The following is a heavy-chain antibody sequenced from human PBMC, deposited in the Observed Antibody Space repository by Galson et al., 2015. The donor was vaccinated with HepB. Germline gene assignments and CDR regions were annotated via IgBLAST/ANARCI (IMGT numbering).Heavy chain of an antibody. D-gene: IGHD5-18*01. Sequence: SLRLSCAPSGFTISNNYMSWVRQAPGKGLEWVPVIYSGVSTYDADSVKGRFTISRDSSKNTLYLQMNTLRAEDTAGHCCAREDTAMALGYWGQGTLVTVSS. V-gene: IGHV3-66*01. CDR1: GFTISNNY. CDR3: AREDTAMALGY. J-gene: IGHJ4*02. CDR2: IYSGVST.